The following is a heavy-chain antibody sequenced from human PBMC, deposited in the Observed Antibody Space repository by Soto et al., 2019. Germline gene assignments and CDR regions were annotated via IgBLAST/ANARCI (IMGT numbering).Heavy chain of an antibody. Sequence: QVQLVQSGAEVKKPGSSVKVSCKASGGTFSSYTISWVRQAPGQGLEWMGRIIPILGIANYAQKFQGRVTITADKPTSTAYMELSSLRSEHTAVYYCAGGGEVRGGDYYYGMDVWGQGTTVTVSS. CDR1: GGTFSSYT. CDR3: AGGGEVRGGDYYYGMDV. V-gene: IGHV1-69*02. J-gene: IGHJ6*02. CDR2: IIPILGIA. D-gene: IGHD3-10*01.